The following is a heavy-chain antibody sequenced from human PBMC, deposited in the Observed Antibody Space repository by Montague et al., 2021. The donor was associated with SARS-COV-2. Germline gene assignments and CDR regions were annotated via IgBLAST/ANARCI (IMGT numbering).Heavy chain of an antibody. CDR3: AGPDWLKL. CDR1: GDSINSGSYN. CDR2: IYTSTRT. V-gene: IGHV4-61*02. J-gene: IGHJ4*02. Sequence: TLSLTCTVSGDSINSGSYNWSWIRQPAGKGLEWIGRIYTSTRTNYNPSLRSRINMSLDTSKSRLSLTLTSVTAADTGVYYCAGPDWLKLWGQGALVTVSS. D-gene: IGHD3-9*01.